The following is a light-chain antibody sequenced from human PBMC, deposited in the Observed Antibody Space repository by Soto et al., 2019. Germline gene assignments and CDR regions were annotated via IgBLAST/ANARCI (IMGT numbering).Light chain of an antibody. Sequence: EIVLTQSPGTVSLSPGERVTLSCRASQSVTSNFLAWYQQKPGQAPRLLISGASRRATGIPDKFTGGGSGTDFTLTISRLEAEDFALYYCQQYGSSPYTFGQGTRLEIK. J-gene: IGKJ5*01. CDR1: QSVTSNF. CDR2: GAS. CDR3: QQYGSSPYT. V-gene: IGKV3-20*01.